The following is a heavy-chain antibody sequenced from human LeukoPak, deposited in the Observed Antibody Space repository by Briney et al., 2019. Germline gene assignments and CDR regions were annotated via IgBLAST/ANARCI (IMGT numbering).Heavy chain of an antibody. Sequence: PSQTLSLTCTVSGGSISSGSYYWSWIRQPVGKGLEWIGRIYTSGSTNYNPSLKSRVTISVDTSKNQFSLKLSSVTAADTAVYYCARDRWEPSPLPFDWGQGTLVTVSS. CDR3: ARDRWEPSPLPFD. CDR1: GGSISSGSYY. D-gene: IGHD4-23*01. V-gene: IGHV4-61*02. J-gene: IGHJ4*02. CDR2: IYTSGST.